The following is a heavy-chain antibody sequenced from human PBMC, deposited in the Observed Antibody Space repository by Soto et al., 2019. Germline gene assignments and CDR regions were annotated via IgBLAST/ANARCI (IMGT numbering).Heavy chain of an antibody. V-gene: IGHV3-7*01. Sequence: EVQLVESGGGLVQPGGSLRLSCAASGFTFSNYWMTWVRQAPGKGLEWVANIKQDGSETNFVDSVKGRFTISRDNAKNSLYLQMNSLRAEDTAVYYCARALVNGGDYWGQGTLVTVSS. D-gene: IGHD2-8*02. CDR3: ARALVNGGDY. J-gene: IGHJ4*02. CDR1: GFTFSNYW. CDR2: IKQDGSET.